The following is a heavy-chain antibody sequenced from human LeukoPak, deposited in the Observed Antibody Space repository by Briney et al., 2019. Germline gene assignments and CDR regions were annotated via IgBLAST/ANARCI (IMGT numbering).Heavy chain of an antibody. CDR1: GYTFTSYD. D-gene: IGHD1-20*01. V-gene: IGHV1-18*01. CDR2: ISAYNGNT. Sequence: ASVKVSCKASGYTFTSYDINWVRQAPGQGLEWMGWISAYNGNTNYAQKLQGRVTMTTDTSTSTAYMELRSLRSDDTAVYYCARNNWNRNFDYWGQGTLVTVSS. CDR3: ARNNWNRNFDY. J-gene: IGHJ4*02.